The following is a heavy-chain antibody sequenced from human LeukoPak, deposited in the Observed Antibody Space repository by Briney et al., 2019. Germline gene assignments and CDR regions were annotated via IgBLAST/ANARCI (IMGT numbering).Heavy chain of an antibody. D-gene: IGHD4-23*01. Sequence: GGSLRLSCAGSGFPFSNYWMAWVRQAPGKGLEWVANMKEDGGEINYVDSEKGRFTISRDNAKNSLDLQMNSLRVDDTAVYYCVRDRGYSTFDYWGQGTLVIVSS. CDR3: VRDRGYSTFDY. CDR1: GFPFSNYW. CDR2: MKEDGGEI. J-gene: IGHJ4*02. V-gene: IGHV3-7*01.